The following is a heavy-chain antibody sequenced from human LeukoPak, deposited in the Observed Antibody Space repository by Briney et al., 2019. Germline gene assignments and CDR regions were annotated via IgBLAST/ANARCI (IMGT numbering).Heavy chain of an antibody. Sequence: GGSLRLSCAASGFTFSDYYMSWIRQAPGKGLEWVSSISGSGGDTYYADSMKGRFTISRDNSKNTLHLQMNSLRAEDTALYYCAKANGGYTMVRGVIPFEYWGQGTLVTVSS. CDR3: AKANGGYTMVRGVIPFEY. J-gene: IGHJ4*02. D-gene: IGHD3-10*01. V-gene: IGHV3-23*01. CDR1: GFTFSDYY. CDR2: ISGSGGDT.